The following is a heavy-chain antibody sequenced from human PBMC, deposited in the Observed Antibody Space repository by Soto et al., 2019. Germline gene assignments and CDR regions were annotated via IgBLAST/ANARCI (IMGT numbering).Heavy chain of an antibody. D-gene: IGHD6-6*01. CDR1: GFTFSIYS. CDR2: ISNSDSTL. J-gene: IGHJ4*02. V-gene: IGHV3-48*01. Sequence: GGSLRLSCAASGFTFSIYSMNWVRQAPGKGLEWVSYISNSDSTLYYADSVKGRFTISRDNAKNSLYLQMNSLRAEDTAVYYCARVRQLVVSPVDFWGRGTLVTVSS. CDR3: ARVRQLVVSPVDF.